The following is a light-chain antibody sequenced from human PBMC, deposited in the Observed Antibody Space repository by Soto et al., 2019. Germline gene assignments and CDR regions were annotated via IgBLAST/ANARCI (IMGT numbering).Light chain of an antibody. Sequence: DIQMTQSPSTLSASVGDRVTITCRASQNIINWLAWYQQKPGKAPKLLIYKASSLQSGVPSRFSGSGSGTEFTLTISSLQPDDFATYYCQQYNTFWTFGQGTKVEIK. J-gene: IGKJ1*01. CDR3: QQYNTFWT. CDR1: QNIINW. CDR2: KAS. V-gene: IGKV1-5*03.